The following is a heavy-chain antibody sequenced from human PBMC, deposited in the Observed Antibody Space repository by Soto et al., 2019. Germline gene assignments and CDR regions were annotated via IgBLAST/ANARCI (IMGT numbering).Heavy chain of an antibody. D-gene: IGHD3-22*01. CDR1: SGPLSSGGYY. CDR2: IYYSGST. J-gene: IGHJ4*02. CDR3: ATGRQXYYYGSSGHYAESGFDY. Sequence: KTPETLSLTCPVSSGPLSSGGYYWNWIRQHPGKGLEWIGYIYYSGSTYYNPSLKSRVTISLDRSENQFSLRLSYVTAAGTAVYYCATGRQXYYYGSSGHYAESGFDYWGQGTLVTVSS. V-gene: IGHV4-31*03.